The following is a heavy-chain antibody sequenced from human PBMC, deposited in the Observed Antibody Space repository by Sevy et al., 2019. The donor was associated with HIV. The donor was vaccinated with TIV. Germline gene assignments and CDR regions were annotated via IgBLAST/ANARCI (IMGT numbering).Heavy chain of an antibody. J-gene: IGHJ1*01. Sequence: ASVKVSCKASGYTFTSYGISWVRQAPGQGLEWMGWISAYNGNTNYAQKLQGRVTMTTDTSTSTAYMELRSLRSDDTAVYYCASDGSGSYYGSSVQHWGQGTLVTVSS. V-gene: IGHV1-18*01. CDR1: GYTFTSYG. CDR3: ASDGSGSYYGSSVQH. CDR2: ISAYNGNT. D-gene: IGHD1-26*01.